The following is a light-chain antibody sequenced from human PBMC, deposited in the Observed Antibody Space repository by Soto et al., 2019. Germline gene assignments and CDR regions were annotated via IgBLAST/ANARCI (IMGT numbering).Light chain of an antibody. J-gene: IGLJ1*01. CDR3: SSYTSSSTYV. Sequence: QSALTQPPSVSGSPGQSVTISCTGTSSDVGGYNRVSWYQQPPGTAPKLMIYEVSSRPSGVPDRFSGSKSGNTASLTISGLQPEDEADYYCSSYTSSSTYVFGPGTKLTVL. CDR2: EVS. V-gene: IGLV2-18*02. CDR1: SSDVGGYNR.